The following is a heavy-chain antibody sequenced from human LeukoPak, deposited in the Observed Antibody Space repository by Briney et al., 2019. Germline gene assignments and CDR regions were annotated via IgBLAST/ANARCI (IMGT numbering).Heavy chain of an antibody. D-gene: IGHD6-13*01. CDR1: GFTFRSYA. Sequence: GGSLRLSCAASGFTFRSYAMHWVRQAPGKGLEWVAVISYDGSNKYYADSVKGRFTISRDNSKNTLYLQMNSLRAEDTAVYYCARVISAAGYWGQGTLVTVSS. CDR3: ARVISAAGY. V-gene: IGHV3-30-3*01. CDR2: ISYDGSNK. J-gene: IGHJ4*02.